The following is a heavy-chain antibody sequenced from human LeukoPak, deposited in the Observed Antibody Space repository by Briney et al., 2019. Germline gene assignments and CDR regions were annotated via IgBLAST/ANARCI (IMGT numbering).Heavy chain of an antibody. V-gene: IGHV1-2*02. J-gene: IGHJ4*02. CDR2: INPNSGGT. D-gene: IGHD6-6*01. CDR1: GYTFAAYY. Sequence: ASVKVSCKASGYTFAAYYMHWVRQAPGQGLEWMGWINPNSGGTNYAQRFQGRVTMTRDTSISTAYMELRRLKSDDTAVYYCARGREKYMDYFDYWGQGTLVTVSS. CDR3: ARGREKYMDYFDY.